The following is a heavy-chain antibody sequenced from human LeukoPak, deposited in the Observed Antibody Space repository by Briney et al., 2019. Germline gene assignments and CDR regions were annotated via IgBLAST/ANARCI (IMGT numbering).Heavy chain of an antibody. CDR1: GGSISSYY. CDR2: IYYSGST. V-gene: IGHV4-59*01. Sequence: PSETLSLTCTVSGGSISSYYWSWIRQPPGKGLEWIGYIYYSGSTNYNPSLKSRVTISVDTSKNQFSLKLSSVTAADTAVYYCARALEGAVYGMDVWGQGTTVTVSS. CDR3: ARALEGAVYGMDV. J-gene: IGHJ6*02. D-gene: IGHD1-26*01.